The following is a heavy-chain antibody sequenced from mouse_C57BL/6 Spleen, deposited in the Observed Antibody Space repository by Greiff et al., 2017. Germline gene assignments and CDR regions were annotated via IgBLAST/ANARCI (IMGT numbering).Heavy chain of an antibody. D-gene: IGHD2-4*01. V-gene: IGHV1-78*01. J-gene: IGHJ2*01. Sequence: WMKQRPEQGLEWIGYIYPRDGSTKYNEKFKGKATLTADKSSSTAYMQLNSLTSEDSAVYFCARIYYDYDYFDYWGQGTTLTVSS. CDR3: ARIYYDYDYFDY. CDR2: IYPRDGST.